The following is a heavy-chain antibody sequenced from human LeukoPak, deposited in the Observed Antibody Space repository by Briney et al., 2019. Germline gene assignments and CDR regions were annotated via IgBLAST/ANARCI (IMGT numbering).Heavy chain of an antibody. Sequence: GGSLRLSCAASGFTVSSNYMSWVRQAPGKGLEWVSVTYSNGRTYYADSVKGRFTISRDNAKNSLYLQMNSLRAEDTAVYYCARRVIVVGLDYWGQGTLVTVSS. CDR3: ARRVIVVGLDY. D-gene: IGHD3-22*01. CDR2: TYSNGRT. CDR1: GFTVSSNY. V-gene: IGHV3-53*01. J-gene: IGHJ4*02.